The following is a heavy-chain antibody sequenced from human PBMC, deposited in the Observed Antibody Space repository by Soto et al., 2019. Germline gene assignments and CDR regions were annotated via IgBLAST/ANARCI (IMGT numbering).Heavy chain of an antibody. CDR3: ARGSQFSWFDP. CDR2: IYHSGST. V-gene: IGHV4-30-2*01. J-gene: IGHJ5*02. Sequence: SETLSLTCAVSGGSISSGGYSWSWIRQPPGKGLEWIGYIYHSGSTYYNPSLKSRVTISVDRSKNQFSLKLSSVTAADTAVYYCARGSQFSWFDPWGQGTLVTVSS. CDR1: GGSISSGGYS.